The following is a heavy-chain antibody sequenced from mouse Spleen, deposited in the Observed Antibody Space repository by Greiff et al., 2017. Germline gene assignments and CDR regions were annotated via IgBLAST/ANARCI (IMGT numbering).Heavy chain of an antibody. Sequence: VQLQQSGPELVKPGASVKMSCKASGYTFTDYNMHWVKQSHGKSLEWIGYINPNNGGTSYNQKFKGKATLTVNKSSSTAYMELRSLTSEDSAVYYCARAIDYYGSSYDYWGQGTLVTVSA. CDR3: ARAIDYYGSSYDY. D-gene: IGHD1-1*01. CDR1: GYTFTDYN. J-gene: IGHJ3*01. CDR2: INPNNGGT. V-gene: IGHV1-22*01.